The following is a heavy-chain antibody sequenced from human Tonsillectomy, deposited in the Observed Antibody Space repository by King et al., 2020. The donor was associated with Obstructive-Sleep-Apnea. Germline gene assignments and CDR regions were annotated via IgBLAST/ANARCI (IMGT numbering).Heavy chain of an antibody. CDR1: GGSISSYY. Sequence: VQLQESGPGLVKPSETLSLTCTFSGGSISSYYWSWIRQPPGRGLEWIGYIFYSGSTNYNPSLKSRVTISLETSKNQFSLKLSSVTAADTAVYYCARFGDDFWSGYYTPFDYWGQGTLVTVSS. CDR2: IFYSGST. J-gene: IGHJ4*02. CDR3: ARFGDDFWSGYYTPFDY. D-gene: IGHD3-3*01. V-gene: IGHV4-59*01.